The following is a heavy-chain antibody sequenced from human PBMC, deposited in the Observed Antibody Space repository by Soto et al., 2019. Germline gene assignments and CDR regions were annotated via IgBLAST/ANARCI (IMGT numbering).Heavy chain of an antibody. CDR2: INSDGSST. V-gene: IGHV3-74*01. CDR3: AREKYYEFWSGYYTDHDAFDI. Sequence: GGSLRLSCAASGFTFSSYWMHWVRQAPGKGLVWVSRINSDGSSTSYADSVKGRFTISRDNAKNTLYLQMNSLRAEDTAVYYCAREKYYEFWSGYYTDHDAFDIWGQGTMVTVSS. D-gene: IGHD3-3*01. CDR1: GFTFSSYW. J-gene: IGHJ3*02.